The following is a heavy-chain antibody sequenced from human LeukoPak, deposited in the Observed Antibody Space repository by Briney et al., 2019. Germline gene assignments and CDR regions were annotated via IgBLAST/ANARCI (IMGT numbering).Heavy chain of an antibody. CDR3: ARKVPADSHFDY. J-gene: IGHJ4*02. V-gene: IGHV1-69*05. CDR1: GGTFSSYA. Sequence: SVKVSCKAPGGTFSSYAISWVRQAPGQGLEWMGRITPIFGSANYAQKFQGRVTITTDESTSTAYMELSSLRSEDTAVYYCARKVPADSHFDYWGQGTQVTVSS. CDR2: ITPIFGSA. D-gene: IGHD2-2*01.